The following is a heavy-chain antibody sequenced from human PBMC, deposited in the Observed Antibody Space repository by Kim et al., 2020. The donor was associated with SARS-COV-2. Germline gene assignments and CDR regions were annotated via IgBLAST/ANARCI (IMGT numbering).Heavy chain of an antibody. CDR2: IYYSGST. J-gene: IGHJ6*02. Sequence: SETLSLTCTVSGGSISSSSYYWGWIRQPPGKGLEWIRSIYYSGSTYYNPALKSRVTISVDTSKNQFSLKLSSVTAAATAVYYCANGIAAAGGYYYYGMDVWGQGTTVTVSS. CDR3: ANGIAAAGGYYYYGMDV. D-gene: IGHD6-13*01. CDR1: GGSISSSSYY. V-gene: IGHV4-39*07.